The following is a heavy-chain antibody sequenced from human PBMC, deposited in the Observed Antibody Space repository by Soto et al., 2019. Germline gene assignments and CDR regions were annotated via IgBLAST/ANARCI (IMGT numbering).Heavy chain of an antibody. D-gene: IGHD1-1*01. CDR1: VYTFTSYG. CDR2: ISAHNGNT. CDR3: ARGRYGDY. J-gene: IGHJ4*02. V-gene: IGHV1-18*01. Sequence: QVHLVQSGAEVKKPGASVKVSCKASVYTFTSYGITWVRQAPGQGLEWMGWISAHNGNTDYAQKLQGRVIVTRDTSTSTAYMELRSLISDDTALYYCARGRYGDYWGQGALVTVSS.